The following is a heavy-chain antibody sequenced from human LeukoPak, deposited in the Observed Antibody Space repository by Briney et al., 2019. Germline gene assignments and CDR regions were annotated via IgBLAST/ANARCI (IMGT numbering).Heavy chain of an antibody. J-gene: IGHJ4*02. V-gene: IGHV3-30*18. CDR1: GFTFSSYG. D-gene: IGHD3-10*01. Sequence: QAGGSLRLSCAASGFTFSSYGMHWVRKAPGKGLEWVAVISYDGSNKYYADSVKGRFTISRDNSKNTLYLQMNSLRAEDTAVYYCAKPAGITMVRSPIFDYWGQGTLVTVSS. CDR2: ISYDGSNK. CDR3: AKPAGITMVRSPIFDY.